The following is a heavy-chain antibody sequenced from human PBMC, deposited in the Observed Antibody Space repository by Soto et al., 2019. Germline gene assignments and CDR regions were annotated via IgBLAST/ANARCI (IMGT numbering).Heavy chain of an antibody. D-gene: IGHD1-26*01. CDR2: INPTDGST. J-gene: IGHJ3*02. CDR3: TRGLGGSYHTDPFDI. V-gene: IGHV1-46*01. Sequence: GASVKVSCKSSGYTFTNYYIHWVRQAPGQGLEWMGIINPTDGSTTDAQKFQGRVTMTRDTSTSTVYMELSSLRSEDTAVYYCTRGLGGSYHTDPFDIWGQGTMVTVSS. CDR1: GYTFTNYY.